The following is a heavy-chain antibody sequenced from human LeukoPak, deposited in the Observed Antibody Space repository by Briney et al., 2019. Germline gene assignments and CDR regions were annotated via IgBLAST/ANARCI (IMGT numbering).Heavy chain of an antibody. CDR2: INHSGST. V-gene: IGHV4-34*01. CDR1: GGSFSGYY. Sequence: SETLSLTCAVYGGSFSGYYWSWIRQPPGKGLEWIGEINHSGSTNYNPSLKSRVTISVDTSKNQFSLKLSSVTAADTAVYYCARGWEHVVVPAANRVRFDPWGQGTLVTVSS. CDR3: ARGWEHVVVPAANRVRFDP. J-gene: IGHJ5*02. D-gene: IGHD2-2*01.